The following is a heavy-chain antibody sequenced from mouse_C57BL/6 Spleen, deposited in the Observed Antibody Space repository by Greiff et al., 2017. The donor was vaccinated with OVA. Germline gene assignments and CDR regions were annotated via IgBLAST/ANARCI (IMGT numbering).Heavy chain of an antibody. J-gene: IGHJ2*01. D-gene: IGHD1-1*01. V-gene: IGHV1-80*01. CDR3: ARGGAVITTLVAEDY. CDR1: GYAFSSYW. Sequence: QVQLQQSGAELVKPGASVKISCKASGYAFSSYWMNWVKQRPGKGLEWIGQIYPGDGDTNYNGKFKGKATLTADKSSRTAYMQLSSLTSEDSAVYFCARGGAVITTLVAEDYWGQGTTLTVSS. CDR2: IYPGDGDT.